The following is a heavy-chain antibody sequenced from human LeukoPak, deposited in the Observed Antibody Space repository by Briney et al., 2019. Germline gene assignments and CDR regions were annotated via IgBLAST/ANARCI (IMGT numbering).Heavy chain of an antibody. D-gene: IGHD6-19*01. CDR3: AKGDSSGGYGMDV. CDR1: GFTFSSYA. Sequence: GGSLRLSCAASGFTFSSYAMSWVRQAPGKGLEWVAVISYDGSNKYYADSVKGRFTISRDNSKNTLYLQMNSLRAEDTAVYYCAKGDSSGGYGMDVWGQGTTVTVSS. CDR2: ISYDGSNK. V-gene: IGHV3-30*18. J-gene: IGHJ6*02.